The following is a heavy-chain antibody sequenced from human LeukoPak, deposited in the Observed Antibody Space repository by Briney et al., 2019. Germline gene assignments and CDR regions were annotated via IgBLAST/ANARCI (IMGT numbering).Heavy chain of an antibody. Sequence: TGGSLRLSCAASGFTFSSYAMSWVRQAPGKGLEWVSAISGSGGSTYYADSVKGRFTISRDNSKNMLYLQMNSLRAEDTAVYYCAKDHDYVWGSYRTYYFDYWGQGTLVTVSS. CDR1: GFTFSSYA. CDR2: ISGSGGST. V-gene: IGHV3-23*01. CDR3: AKDHDYVWGSYRTYYFDY. D-gene: IGHD3-16*02. J-gene: IGHJ4*02.